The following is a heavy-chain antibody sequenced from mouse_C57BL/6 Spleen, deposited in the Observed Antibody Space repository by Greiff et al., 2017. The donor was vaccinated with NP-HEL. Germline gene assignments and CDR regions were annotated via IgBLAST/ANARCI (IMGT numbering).Heavy chain of an antibody. V-gene: IGHV1-26*01. D-gene: IGHD1-1*01. J-gene: IGHJ3*01. CDR2: INPNNGGT. Sequence: EVQLQQSGPELVKPGASVKISCKASGYTFTDYYMNWVKQSHGKSLEWIGDINPNNGGTSYNQKFKGKATLTVDKSSSTAYMELRSLTSEDSAVYYCARWTTVVVRGFAYWGQGTLVTVSA. CDR3: ARWTTVVVRGFAY. CDR1: GYTFTDYY.